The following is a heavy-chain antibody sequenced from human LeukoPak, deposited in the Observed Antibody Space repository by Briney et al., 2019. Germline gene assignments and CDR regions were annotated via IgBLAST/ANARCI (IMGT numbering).Heavy chain of an antibody. CDR3: AKVRGSERPKYYFEY. J-gene: IGHJ4*02. CDR1: GFTCSSYA. Sequence: GGSLRLSCAASGFTCSSYAMSWVRQAPGKGLEWVSGISGGGGSTYCADSAKGRFTISRDNSKNTLYLQMNSLRAEDTAVYYCAKVRGSERPKYYFEYWGQGTLVTVSS. V-gene: IGHV3-23*01. CDR2: ISGGGGST. D-gene: IGHD3-10*01.